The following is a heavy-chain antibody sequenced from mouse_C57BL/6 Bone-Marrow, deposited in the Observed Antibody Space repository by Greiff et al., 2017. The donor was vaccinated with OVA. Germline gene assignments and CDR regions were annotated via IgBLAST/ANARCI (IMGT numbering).Heavy chain of an antibody. J-gene: IGHJ2*01. CDR1: GYTFTSYW. CDR2: IYPSDSET. V-gene: IGHV1-61*01. Sequence: QVQLKQPGAELVRPGSSVKLSCKASGYTFTSYWMDWVKQRPGQGLEWIGNIYPSDSETHYNQKFKDKATLTVDKSSSTAYMQLSSLTSEDSAVYYCAQTYYFDYWGQGTTLTVSS. CDR3: AQTYYFDY.